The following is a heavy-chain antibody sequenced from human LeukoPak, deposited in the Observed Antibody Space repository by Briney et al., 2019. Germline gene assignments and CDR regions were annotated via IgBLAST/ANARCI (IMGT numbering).Heavy chain of an antibody. D-gene: IGHD6-6*01. Sequence: SEALSLTCTVSGGSITNYYWSWIRQPPGNGLEWIGYIYYSGSTNYNPSLKSRVTISVDTSKNQFSLKLSSVTAADTAVYYCASLARGGNWFDPWGQGTLVTVSS. V-gene: IGHV4-59*12. CDR1: GGSITNYY. CDR2: IYYSGST. J-gene: IGHJ5*02. CDR3: ASLARGGNWFDP.